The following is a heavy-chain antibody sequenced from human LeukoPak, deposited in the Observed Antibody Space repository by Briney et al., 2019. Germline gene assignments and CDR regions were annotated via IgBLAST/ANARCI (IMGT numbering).Heavy chain of an antibody. D-gene: IGHD3-22*01. CDR2: VDPEDGET. J-gene: IGHJ4*02. Sequence: ASVKISCKVSGYTFTDYYMHWVQQAPGKGLEWMGLVDPEDGETIYAEKFQGRVTITADTSTDTAYMELSSLRSEDTAVYYCATSDSSGYYYLPADYWGQGTLVTVSS. V-gene: IGHV1-69-2*01. CDR1: GYTFTDYY. CDR3: ATSDSSGYYYLPADY.